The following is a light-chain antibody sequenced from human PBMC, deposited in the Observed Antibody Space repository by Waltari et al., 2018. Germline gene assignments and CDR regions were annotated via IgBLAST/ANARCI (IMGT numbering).Light chain of an antibody. CDR2: KAS. V-gene: IGKV1-5*03. J-gene: IGKJ1*01. CDR1: QTVYDY. CDR3: QQYQSYWM. Sequence: IPMTQSPSTLSASVGDRVIITCRASQTVYDYLAWYQQKPGKAPQLLISKASTLEGGVPSRFSGSGYGTEFTLTISSLQPDDLATYYCQQYQSYWMFGQGP.